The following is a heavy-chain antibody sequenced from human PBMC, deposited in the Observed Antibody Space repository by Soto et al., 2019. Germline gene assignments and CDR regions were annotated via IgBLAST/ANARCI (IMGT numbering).Heavy chain of an antibody. CDR2: LKSETDGGTA. D-gene: IGHD3-16*01. Sequence: PGGSLRLSCVGSGFTFIDAWMSWVRQAPGKGLEWVGRLKSETDGGTADYTAPVEGRFNISRDDSKNTLYLQMNSLKSEDTAVYYCMTAPGLNVLFWGQGALVTVS. CDR3: MTAPGLNVLF. J-gene: IGHJ4*02. V-gene: IGHV3-15*01. CDR1: GFTFIDAW.